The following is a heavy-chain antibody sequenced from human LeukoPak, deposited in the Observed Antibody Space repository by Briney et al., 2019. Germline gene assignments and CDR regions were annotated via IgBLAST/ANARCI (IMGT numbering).Heavy chain of an antibody. CDR3: AREVVGEVGAYFDY. CDR2: IYYSGYT. V-gene: IGHV4-59*01. D-gene: IGHD1-26*01. Sequence: SETLSLTCTVSGGSISSYYWSWIRQPPGKGLEWIGDIYYSGYTNYNPSLKSRVTISVDTSKNQFSLKLRSVTAADTAVYYCAREVVGEVGAYFDYWGQGTLVTVSS. CDR1: GGSISSYY. J-gene: IGHJ4*02.